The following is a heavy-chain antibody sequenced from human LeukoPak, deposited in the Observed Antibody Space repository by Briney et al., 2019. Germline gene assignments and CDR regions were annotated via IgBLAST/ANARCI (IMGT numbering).Heavy chain of an antibody. Sequence: ASVKVSCKASGHSFTSYYMHWVRQAPGQGLEWMGRINPNSGDTNYAQKFQGRVTMTRDTSISTAYMELSRLRSDDTAVYYCARDYCSSTSCLFDYWGQGTLVTVSS. CDR3: ARDYCSSTSCLFDY. CDR1: GHSFTSYY. J-gene: IGHJ4*02. CDR2: INPNSGDT. D-gene: IGHD2-2*01. V-gene: IGHV1-2*06.